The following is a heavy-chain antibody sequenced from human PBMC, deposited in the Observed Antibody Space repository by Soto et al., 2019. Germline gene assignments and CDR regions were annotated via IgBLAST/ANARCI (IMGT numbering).Heavy chain of an antibody. D-gene: IGHD4-17*01. CDR1: GGSISSYY. V-gene: IGHV4-59*01. CDR3: ARGMSPYGDYSDY. Sequence: PSETLSLTCTVSGGSISSYYWSWIRQPPGKGLEWIGYIYYSGSTNYNPSLKSRVTISVDTSKNQFSLKLSSVTAADTAVYYCARGMSPYGDYSDYWGQGTLVTVSS. J-gene: IGHJ4*02. CDR2: IYYSGST.